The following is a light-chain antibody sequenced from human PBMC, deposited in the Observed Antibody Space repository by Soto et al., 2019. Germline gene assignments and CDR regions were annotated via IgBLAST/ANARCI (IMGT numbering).Light chain of an antibody. CDR2: DVT. J-gene: IGLJ1*01. V-gene: IGLV2-14*01. CDR1: NTDVGGYSF. CDR3: SSYTSISLYV. Sequence: QSALTQPASVSGSPGQSITISCTGTNTDVGGYSFVSWYQQHPGKAPKLMIYDVTNRPSGVSTRFSGSKSGNTASLTISGLQAEDEADYYCSSYTSISLYVFGTGTKLTVL.